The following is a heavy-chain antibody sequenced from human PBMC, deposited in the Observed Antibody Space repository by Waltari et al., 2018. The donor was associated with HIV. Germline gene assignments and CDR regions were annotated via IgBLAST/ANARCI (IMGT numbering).Heavy chain of an antibody. V-gene: IGHV4-39*01. Sequence: LQLQESGPGLVKPSETLVLTCSVSGVHISSSTYYWGWIRQPPGKGLEWIANIYYRGSTYYNHDLKGRVAISVNTSKNPFSGGLNSVTAADTAVDCCARLNMSRGVIRGCFDYWGQGTLCTVSS. D-gene: IGHD3-10*01. CDR2: IYYRGST. CDR1: GVHISSSTYY. CDR3: ARLNMSRGVIRGCFDY. J-gene: IGHJ4*02.